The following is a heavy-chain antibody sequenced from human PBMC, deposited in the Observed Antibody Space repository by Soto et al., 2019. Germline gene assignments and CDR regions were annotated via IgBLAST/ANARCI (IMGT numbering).Heavy chain of an antibody. CDR3: AKAGDLRPWLVLGWVDY. J-gene: IGHJ4*02. D-gene: IGHD6-19*01. CDR1: GFTFSSYG. Sequence: GGSRRLSCAASGFTFSSYGMHWVRQAPGKGLEWVAVISYDGSSKYYADSVKGRFTISRDNSKNTLYLQMNSLRAEDTAVYYCAKAGDLRPWLVLGWVDYWGQGTLVTVSS. CDR2: ISYDGSSK. V-gene: IGHV3-30*18.